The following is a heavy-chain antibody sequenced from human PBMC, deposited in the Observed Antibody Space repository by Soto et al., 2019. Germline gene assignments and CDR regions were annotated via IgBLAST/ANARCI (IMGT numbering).Heavy chain of an antibody. Sequence: ESGGGLVQPGGSLRLSCEASGFTFSDYDMHWVRQETGRGLEWVSGMGIGGDTYYPASVKGRFTIFRENAKNSVYLQMNSLRAGDSAMYYCVRLLRFKWDFELWGRGTRVTVSS. CDR1: GFTFSDYD. D-gene: IGHD3-16*01. V-gene: IGHV3-13*01. CDR3: VRLLRFKWDFEL. J-gene: IGHJ2*01. CDR2: MGIGGDT.